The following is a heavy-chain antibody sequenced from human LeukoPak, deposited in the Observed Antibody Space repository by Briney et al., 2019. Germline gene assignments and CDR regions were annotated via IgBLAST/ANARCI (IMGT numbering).Heavy chain of an antibody. CDR3: AKVLDSSGPHYYYYYMDV. D-gene: IGHD6-19*01. J-gene: IGHJ6*03. V-gene: IGHV3-30*02. CDR1: GFTFSSYG. CDR2: IRYDGSNK. Sequence: PGGSLRLSCAASGFTFSSYGMHWVRQAPGKGLEWVAFIRYDGSNKYYADSVKGRFTISRDNSKNTLYLQMNSLRAEDTAVYYCAKVLDSSGPHYYYYYMDVWGKGTTVTVSS.